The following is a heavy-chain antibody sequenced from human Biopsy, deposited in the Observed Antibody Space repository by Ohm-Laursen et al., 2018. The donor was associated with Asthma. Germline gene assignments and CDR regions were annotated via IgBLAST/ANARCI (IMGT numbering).Heavy chain of an antibody. V-gene: IGHV4-59*01. CDR1: DGSISGFY. J-gene: IGHJ4*02. CDR2: VYWTGST. D-gene: IGHD6-19*01. CDR3: VRAVRNEQWLAPFDY. Sequence: GTLSLTCTISDGSISGFYWSWIRQSPEKGLEWMGYVYWTGSTNYNPSLKSRITMSVDTSKNRMFLELTSVTAADTAIYYCVRAVRNEQWLAPFDYWGQGKPVTVSS.